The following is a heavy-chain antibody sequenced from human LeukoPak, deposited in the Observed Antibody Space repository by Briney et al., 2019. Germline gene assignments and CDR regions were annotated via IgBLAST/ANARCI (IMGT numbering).Heavy chain of an antibody. J-gene: IGHJ4*02. CDR1: GGSISSSSYY. CDR3: ARPYSGYDLGFDY. V-gene: IGHV4-39*01. Sequence: SETLSLTCTASGGSISSSSYYWGWIRQPPGKGLEWIGSIYYSGSTYYNPSLKSRVTISVDTSKNQFSLKLSSVTAADTAVYYCARPYSGYDLGFDYWGQGTLVTVSS. CDR2: IYYSGST. D-gene: IGHD5-12*01.